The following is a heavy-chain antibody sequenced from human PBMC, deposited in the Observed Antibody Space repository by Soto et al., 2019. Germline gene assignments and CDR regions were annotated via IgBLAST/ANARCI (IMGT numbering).Heavy chain of an antibody. V-gene: IGHV3-21*01. D-gene: IGHD2-2*01. J-gene: IGHJ5*02. CDR2: ISSGSSYI. CDR1: GFTFSKYS. Sequence: EVQLVESGGGLVKPGGSLRLSCVASGFTFSKYSMNWVRQAPDKGLEWVSAISSGSSYIYYADSVKGRFTLSRDNVENSLYLQMNSLRTEDTAIYYCARQPCSSPSCYPNYFDPWGQGTLVTVSS. CDR3: ARQPCSSPSCYPNYFDP.